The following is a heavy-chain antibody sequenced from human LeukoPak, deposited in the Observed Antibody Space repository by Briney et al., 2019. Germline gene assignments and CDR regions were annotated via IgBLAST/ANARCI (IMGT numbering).Heavy chain of an antibody. CDR3: AKDPSYYYGSGSYYPV. CDR2: ISGSGGST. J-gene: IGHJ6*04. V-gene: IGHV3-23*01. Sequence: GGTLRLSCAASGFTFSSYGMSWVRQAPGKGLEWVSAISGSGGSTYYADSVKGRFTISRDNSKNTLYLQMNSLRAEDTAVYYCAKDPSYYYGSGSYYPVWGKGTTVTVSS. D-gene: IGHD3-10*01. CDR1: GFTFSSYG.